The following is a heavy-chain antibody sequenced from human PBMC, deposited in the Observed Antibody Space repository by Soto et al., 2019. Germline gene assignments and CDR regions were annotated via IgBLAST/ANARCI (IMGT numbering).Heavy chain of an antibody. J-gene: IGHJ4*02. CDR2: INPNNDNA. CDR1: GYTFVNFG. V-gene: IGHV1-18*04. Sequence: QVQLVQSGAEVKRPGDSVRVSCKASGYTFVNFGISWVRQAPGQGLEWVGWINPNNDNAKYAQKFQGRVILTTDTXTXXXXXXXXXXXXXXXXXXXXXXGPYTDMAIWGQGTLVTVSS. D-gene: IGHD5-18*01. CDR3: XXGPYTDMAI.